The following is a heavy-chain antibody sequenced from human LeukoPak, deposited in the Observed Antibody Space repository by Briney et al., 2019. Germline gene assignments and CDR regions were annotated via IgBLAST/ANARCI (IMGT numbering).Heavy chain of an antibody. J-gene: IGHJ4*02. D-gene: IGHD1-26*01. Sequence: GGSLRLSCAASGFTFSSYGMNWVRQAPGKGLEWVSYISSSSKTKYYADSVKGRSTIFRDNAKNTLYLQMNSLRAEDTAVYYCVRDLGGRSGHWGQGTLVTVSS. CDR2: ISSSSKTK. CDR3: VRDLGGRSGH. V-gene: IGHV3-48*04. CDR1: GFTFSSYG.